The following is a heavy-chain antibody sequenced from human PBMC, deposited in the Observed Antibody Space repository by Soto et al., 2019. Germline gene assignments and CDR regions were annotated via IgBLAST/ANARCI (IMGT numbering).Heavy chain of an antibody. V-gene: IGHV3-30*18. CDR3: AKGVSFGITGTRSELGYGMDV. Sequence: LRLSCAASGFTFSSYGMHWVRQAPGKGLEWVAVISYDGSNKYYADSVKGRFTISRDNSKNTLYLQMNSLRAEDTAVYYCAKGVSFGITGTRSELGYGMDVWGQGTTVTVSS. D-gene: IGHD1-20*01. J-gene: IGHJ6*02. CDR1: GFTFSSYG. CDR2: ISYDGSNK.